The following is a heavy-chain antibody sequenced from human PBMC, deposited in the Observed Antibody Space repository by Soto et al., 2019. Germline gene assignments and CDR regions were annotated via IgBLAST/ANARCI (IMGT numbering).Heavy chain of an antibody. CDR3: ARAPYCTGGSCSSRVPDY. CDR2: IKRDGSEV. V-gene: IGHV3-7*03. Sequence: EVQLVESGGGLVQPGGSLRLSCAASGFTFSGYWMSWVRQAPGKGLEWVANIKRDGSEVYYVDSVKGRFTISRDNAKDSLYLQMNSLRAEDTAIYSCARAPYCTGGSCSSRVPDYWCQGTLVTVSS. D-gene: IGHD2-15*01. CDR1: GFTFSGYW. J-gene: IGHJ4*02.